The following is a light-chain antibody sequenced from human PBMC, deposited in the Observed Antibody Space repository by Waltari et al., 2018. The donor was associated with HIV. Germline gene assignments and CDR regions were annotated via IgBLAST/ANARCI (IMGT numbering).Light chain of an antibody. Sequence: QSVLPQPPSASGTPGQRVTISCSGSSSNIRSNTVNWYQQLPGTAPKLLIYSNNQRPSGVPDRFSGSKSGTSASLAISGLQSEDEADYYCAAWDGSLNGHVVFGGGTKLTVL. J-gene: IGLJ2*01. CDR2: SNN. CDR3: AAWDGSLNGHVV. CDR1: SSNIRSNT. V-gene: IGLV1-44*01.